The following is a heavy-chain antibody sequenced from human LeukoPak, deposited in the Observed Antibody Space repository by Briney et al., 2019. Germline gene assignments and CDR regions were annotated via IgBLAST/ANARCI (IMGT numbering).Heavy chain of an antibody. J-gene: IGHJ6*02. D-gene: IGHD2-15*01. Sequence: GRSLRLSCAASGFTLSSYGMHWVRQAPGKGLEWVAVISYDGSQKYYADSVKGRFTISRDNSKSTLSLQMNSLRAEDTAVYYCAKDRLRGNIVVVVPASGMDVWGPGTTVTVSS. CDR1: GFTLSSYG. V-gene: IGHV3-30*18. CDR3: AKDRLRGNIVVVVPASGMDV. CDR2: ISYDGSQK.